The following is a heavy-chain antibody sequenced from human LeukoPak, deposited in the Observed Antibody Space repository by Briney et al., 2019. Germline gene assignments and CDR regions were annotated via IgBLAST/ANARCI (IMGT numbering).Heavy chain of an antibody. V-gene: IGHV3-23*01. CDR3: AKDSAAAGTGYYFDY. Sequence: GGSLRLSCAAPGFTFSSYAMSWVRQAPGKGLEWVSAISGSGGSTYYADSVKGRLTISRDNSKNTLYLQMNSLRAEDTAVYYCAKDSAAAGTGYYFDYWGQGTLVTVSS. J-gene: IGHJ4*02. CDR1: GFTFSSYA. CDR2: ISGSGGST. D-gene: IGHD6-13*01.